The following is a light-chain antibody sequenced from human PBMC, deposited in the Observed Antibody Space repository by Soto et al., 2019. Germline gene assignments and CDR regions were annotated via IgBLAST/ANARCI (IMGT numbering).Light chain of an antibody. CDR3: QQYGTSPT. CDR2: GAS. V-gene: IGKV3-20*01. Sequence: EIVLTQSPGTLSLFPGERATLSCRPSQNLITRYLAWYQQKPGQAPRLLIYGASSRATGIPDRFSGSGSGTDFTLTISRLEPEDFAVYSCQQYGTSPTFGQGTRLAIK. CDR1: QNLITRY. J-gene: IGKJ5*01.